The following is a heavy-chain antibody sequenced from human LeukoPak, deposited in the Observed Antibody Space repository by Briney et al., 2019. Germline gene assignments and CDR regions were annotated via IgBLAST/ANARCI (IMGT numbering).Heavy chain of an antibody. V-gene: IGHV4-34*01. CDR2: INHSGST. J-gene: IGHJ3*02. Sequence: PSETLSLTCAVYGGSFSGYYWSWIRQPPGKGLEWIGEINHSGSTNYNPSLKSRVTISVDTSKNQFSLKLSSVTAADTAVYYCARHGSFGHCSGGSCRGAFDIWGQGTMVTVSS. CDR1: GGSFSGYY. CDR3: ARHGSFGHCSGGSCRGAFDI. D-gene: IGHD2-15*01.